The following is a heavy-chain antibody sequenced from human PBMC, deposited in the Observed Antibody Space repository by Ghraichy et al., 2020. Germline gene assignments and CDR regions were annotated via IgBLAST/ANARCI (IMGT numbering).Heavy chain of an antibody. V-gene: IGHV3-33*08. CDR1: GFTFSSYG. Sequence: GGSLRLSCAASGFTFSSYGMHWVRQAPGKGLEWVAVIWYDGSNKYYADSVKGRFTISRDNSKNTLYLQMNSLRAEDTAVYYCARDLPRLGEEIVATKFDYWGQGTLVTVSS. D-gene: IGHD5-12*01. J-gene: IGHJ4*02. CDR3: ARDLPRLGEEIVATKFDY. CDR2: IWYDGSNK.